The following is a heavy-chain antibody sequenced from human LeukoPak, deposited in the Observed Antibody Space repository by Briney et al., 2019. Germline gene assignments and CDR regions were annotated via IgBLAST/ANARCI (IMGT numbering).Heavy chain of an antibody. J-gene: IGHJ5*02. Sequence: GASVKVSCKASGYTFTSYDISWVRQAPGQGLQWMGWISPYNGNTSYAQKLQGRVTMTTDTSTSTAYMELRSLRSDDTAVYYCARAAIVGTTRGFDPWGQGTLVTVSS. CDR3: ARAAIVGTTRGFDP. CDR1: GYTFTSYD. D-gene: IGHD1-26*01. CDR2: ISPYNGNT. V-gene: IGHV1-18*01.